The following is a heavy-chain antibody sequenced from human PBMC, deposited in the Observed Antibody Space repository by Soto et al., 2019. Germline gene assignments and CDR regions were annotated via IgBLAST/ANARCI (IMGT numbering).Heavy chain of an antibody. CDR3: ARVASDYINSVDN. J-gene: IGHJ4*02. CDR2: IGGSGGNR. D-gene: IGHD4-4*01. V-gene: IGHV3-23*01. Sequence: EVQLLESGGGLVQPGGSLRLSCAASGFTCNAYAMTWVLQATGKGLEWVSAIGGSGGNRYYADSVRGRFTISRDNSKEQVDLQMNILRVEYTAVYYCARVASDYINSVDNWGQGILVTVSS. CDR1: GFTCNAYA.